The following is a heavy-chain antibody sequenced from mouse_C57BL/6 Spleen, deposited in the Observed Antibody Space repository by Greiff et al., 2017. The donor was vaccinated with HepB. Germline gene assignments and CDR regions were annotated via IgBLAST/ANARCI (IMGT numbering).Heavy chain of an antibody. CDR3: AREGIYYGNYCAMDY. Sequence: QVQLQQPGAELVRPGSSVKLSCKASGYTFTSYWMHWVKQRPIQGLEWIGNIDPSDSETHYNQKFKDKATLTVDKSSSTAYMQLSSLTSEDSAVYYCAREGIYYGNYCAMDYWGQGTSVPVSS. V-gene: IGHV1-52*01. CDR2: IDPSDSET. D-gene: IGHD2-1*01. J-gene: IGHJ4*01. CDR1: GYTFTSYW.